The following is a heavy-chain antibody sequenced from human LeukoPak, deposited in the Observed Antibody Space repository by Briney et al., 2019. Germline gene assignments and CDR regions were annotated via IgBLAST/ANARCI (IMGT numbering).Heavy chain of an antibody. CDR3: ARAIRRLTGVFDY. Sequence: ASVKVSCKASGYTFTGYYMHWVRQAPGQGLEWMGWINPNSGGTNYAQKFQGRVTMTRDTSISTAYMELSRLRSDDTAVYYCARAIRRLTGVFDYWGQGTLVTVSS. CDR2: INPNSGGT. J-gene: IGHJ4*02. D-gene: IGHD7-27*01. CDR1: GYTFTGYY. V-gene: IGHV1-2*02.